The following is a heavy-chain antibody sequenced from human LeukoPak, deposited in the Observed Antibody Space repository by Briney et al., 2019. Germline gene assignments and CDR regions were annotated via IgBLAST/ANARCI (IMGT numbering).Heavy chain of an antibody. CDR3: ARGIAAAGNLYYYYGMDV. Sequence: SETLSLTCAVYGGSFSGYYWSWIRQPPGKGLEWIGEINHSGSTNYNPSLKSRVTISVDTSKNQFSLKLSSVTAADTAVYYCARGIAAAGNLYYYYGMDVWGQGTTVTVSS. V-gene: IGHV4-34*01. CDR2: INHSGST. CDR1: GGSFSGYY. D-gene: IGHD6-13*01. J-gene: IGHJ6*02.